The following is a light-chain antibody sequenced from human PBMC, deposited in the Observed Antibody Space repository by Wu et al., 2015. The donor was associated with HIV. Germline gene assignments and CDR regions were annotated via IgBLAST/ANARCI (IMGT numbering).Light chain of an antibody. CDR1: QSVGNNY. CDR2: GAS. CDR3: QQYGSSFT. Sequence: EILLTQSPGTLSLSPGERVTLSCRASQSVGNNYLAWYQQKSGQAPRLLIYGASRRATDIPDRFSGRGSGTDFTLTISRLEPEDIAVYYCQQYGSSFTFGPGTKVDLK. J-gene: IGKJ3*01. V-gene: IGKV3-20*01.